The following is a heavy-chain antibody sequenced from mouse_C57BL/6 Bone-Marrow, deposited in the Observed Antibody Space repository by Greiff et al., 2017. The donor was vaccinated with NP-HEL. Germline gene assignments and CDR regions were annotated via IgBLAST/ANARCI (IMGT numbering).Heavy chain of an antibody. J-gene: IGHJ4*01. V-gene: IGHV1-52*01. Sequence: QVQLKQPGAELVRPGSSVKLSCKASGYTFTSYWMHWVKQRPIQGLEWIGNIDPSDSETHYNQKFKDKATLTVDKSSSTAYMQLSSLTSEDSAVYYCARVGYYGSYYAMDYWGQGTSVTVSS. CDR1: GYTFTSYW. D-gene: IGHD1-1*01. CDR3: ARVGYYGSYYAMDY. CDR2: IDPSDSET.